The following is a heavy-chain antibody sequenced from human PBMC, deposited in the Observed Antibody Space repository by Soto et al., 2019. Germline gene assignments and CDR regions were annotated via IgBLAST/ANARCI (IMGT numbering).Heavy chain of an antibody. D-gene: IGHD2-15*01. V-gene: IGHV1-8*01. CDR2: MNPNSGNT. CDR3: VRGRLGSGGINARFDP. Sequence: GASVKVSCKASGCTFTSYDINWVRQATGQGLECMGWMNPNSGNTVYAQKFQGRVTMTRNTSISTAYMELSSLRSEDTAVYYCVRGRLGSGGINARFDPWGQGTLVTVSS. J-gene: IGHJ5*02. CDR1: GCTFTSYD.